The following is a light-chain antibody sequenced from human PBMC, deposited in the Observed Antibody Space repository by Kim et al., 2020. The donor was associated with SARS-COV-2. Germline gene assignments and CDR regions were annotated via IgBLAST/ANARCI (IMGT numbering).Light chain of an antibody. Sequence: GSPGQAVTISCPGTSTDVGGYTYVSWYQQHPGKAPKLMIYEVSKRPSGVPDRFSSSKSGNTASLTVSGLQAEDEADYYCSSYAGKVFGTGTKVTVL. CDR2: EVS. CDR1: STDVGGYTY. CDR3: SSYAGKV. V-gene: IGLV2-8*01. J-gene: IGLJ1*01.